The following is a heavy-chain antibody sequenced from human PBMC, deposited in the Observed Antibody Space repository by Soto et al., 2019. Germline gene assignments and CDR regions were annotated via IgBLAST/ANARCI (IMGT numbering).Heavy chain of an antibody. CDR2: VYYSGTT. CDR3: ARALHNWNFGLDP. Sequence: QLQLQDSGPGLVTPSETLSLTCTVSGGSVGSGSYYWSWIRQPPGKGLEWIGYVYYSGTTNYNPFLTGGVPISVDTSKNQFSLKVRSVTAADTAVYYCARALHNWNFGLDPWGQGTLVTVSS. J-gene: IGHJ5*02. D-gene: IGHD1-7*01. V-gene: IGHV4-61*01. CDR1: GGSVGSGSYY.